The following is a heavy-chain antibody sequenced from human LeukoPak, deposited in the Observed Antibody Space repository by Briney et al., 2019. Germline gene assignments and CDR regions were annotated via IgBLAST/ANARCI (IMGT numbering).Heavy chain of an antibody. CDR2: ISYEGSEK. V-gene: IGHV3-30*01. CDR1: GFTFTNYA. Sequence: GGSLRLSCAASGFTFTNYAMHWARQAPGKGLEWVSIISYEGSEKYYADSVKGRFTISRDNSRNTLYLQMNSLRPEDTAVYYCARGREAGNRRLAGDDYWGQGTLVIVSS. J-gene: IGHJ4*02. CDR3: ARGREAGNRRLAGDDY. D-gene: IGHD3-10*01.